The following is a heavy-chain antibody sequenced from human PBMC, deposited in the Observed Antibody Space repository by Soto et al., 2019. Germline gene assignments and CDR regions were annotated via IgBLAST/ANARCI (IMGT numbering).Heavy chain of an antibody. V-gene: IGHV4-39*01. D-gene: IGHD2-21*02. Sequence: QLQLQESGPGLVKPSETLCLTCTVCGGSISSSNYYWGWIRQPPGKGLEWIGSIYYSGSTYYNPSLKSRVTISVDTSKNQFSLKLSSVTAADTAMFYCARNTVVTPRFDYWGQGTLVTVSS. J-gene: IGHJ4*02. CDR3: ARNTVVTPRFDY. CDR2: IYYSGST. CDR1: GGSISSSNYY.